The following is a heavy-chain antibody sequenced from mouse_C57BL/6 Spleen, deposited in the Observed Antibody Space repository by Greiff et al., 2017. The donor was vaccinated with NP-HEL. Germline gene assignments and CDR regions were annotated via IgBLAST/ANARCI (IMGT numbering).Heavy chain of an antibody. CDR2: IHPNSGST. Sequence: QVQLQQSGAELVKPGASVKLSCKASGYTFTSYWMHWVKQRPGQGLEWIGMIHPNSGSTNYNEKFKSKATLTVDKSSSTAYMQLSSLTSEDSAVYYCASIVTYYFDYWGQGTTLTVSS. J-gene: IGHJ2*01. CDR1: GYTFTSYW. CDR3: ASIVTYYFDY. D-gene: IGHD2-5*01. V-gene: IGHV1-64*01.